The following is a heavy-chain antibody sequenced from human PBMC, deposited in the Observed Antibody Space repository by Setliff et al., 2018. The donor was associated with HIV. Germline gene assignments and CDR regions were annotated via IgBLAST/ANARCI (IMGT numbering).Heavy chain of an antibody. J-gene: IGHJ4*02. Sequence: SETLSLTCAVSGYSISTAYYWGWIRQPPGKGLEWIGSVYHSGTTYYNPSLKSRVTISVDMSNNQFSLKVTSVTAADTAVYYCARQVREPGTDEYFLDYWGQGAPVTVSS. CDR3: ARQVREPGTDEYFLDY. V-gene: IGHV4-38-2*01. D-gene: IGHD3-9*01. CDR1: GYSISTAYY. CDR2: VYHSGTT.